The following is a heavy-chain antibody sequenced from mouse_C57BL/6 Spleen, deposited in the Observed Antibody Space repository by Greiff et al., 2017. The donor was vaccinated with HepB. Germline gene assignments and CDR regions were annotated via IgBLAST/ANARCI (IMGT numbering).Heavy chain of an antibody. CDR1: GFNIKDYY. CDR2: IDPEDGDT. J-gene: IGHJ3*01. D-gene: IGHD2-1*01. CDR3: TTDGNYVSAWFAY. V-gene: IGHV14-1*01. Sequence: EVQVVESGAELVRPGASVKLSCTASGFNIKDYYMHWVKQRPEQGLEWIGRIDPEDGDTEYAPKFQGKATKTADTSSNTAYLQLSSLTSEDTAVYYCTTDGNYVSAWFAYWGQGTLVTVSA.